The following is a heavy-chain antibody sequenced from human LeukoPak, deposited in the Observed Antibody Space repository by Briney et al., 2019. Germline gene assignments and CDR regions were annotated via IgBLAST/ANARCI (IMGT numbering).Heavy chain of an antibody. D-gene: IGHD5-18*01. V-gene: IGHV4-39*02. CDR3: ARESYGLTIDY. CDR2: IYYSGST. Sequence: SETLSLTCTVSGGSISSSYYYWGWIRQPPGKGLEWIGSIYYSGSTYYNPSLKSRVTISVDTSKNQFSLKLRSVTAADTAVYYRARESYGLTIDYWGQGTLVTVSS. CDR1: GGSISSSYYY. J-gene: IGHJ4*02.